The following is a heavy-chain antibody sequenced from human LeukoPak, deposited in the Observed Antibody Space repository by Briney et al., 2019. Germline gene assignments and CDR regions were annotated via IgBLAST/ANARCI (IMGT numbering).Heavy chain of an antibody. CDR3: ARDGTTVIDFDY. Sequence: GGSLILSCVVSGFSFNRYWMSWVRQAPGKGLEWVANIKQDGSEKNYVDSAKGRFTLSRDNAKNSLYLQMNSLRVEDTAVYYCARDGTTVIDFDYWGQGTLVTVSS. V-gene: IGHV3-7*01. CDR1: GFSFNRYW. J-gene: IGHJ4*02. D-gene: IGHD4-17*01. CDR2: IKQDGSEK.